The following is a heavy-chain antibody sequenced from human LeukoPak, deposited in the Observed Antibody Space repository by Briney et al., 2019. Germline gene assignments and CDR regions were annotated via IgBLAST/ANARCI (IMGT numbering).Heavy chain of an antibody. Sequence: GSVKVSCKASGYTFTGYYVHWVRQAPGQGLEWMAWINPNSGVTNYAQKFQGRVTLTRDTPISTVYMEVSGLTSDDTAVYYCARAHMTTVTLGDYWGQGTLVTVSS. CDR2: INPNSGVT. CDR3: ARAHMTTVTLGDY. CDR1: GYTFTGYY. V-gene: IGHV1-2*02. J-gene: IGHJ4*02. D-gene: IGHD4-17*01.